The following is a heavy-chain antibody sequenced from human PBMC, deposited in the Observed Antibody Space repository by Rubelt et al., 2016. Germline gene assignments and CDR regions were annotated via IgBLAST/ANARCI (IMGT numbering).Heavy chain of an antibody. CDR2: IYYSGST. CDR3: ARDSRLSYTWYFDL. CDR1: GGSISDYY. J-gene: IGHJ2*01. V-gene: IGHV4-59*01. Sequence: QVQLQESGPGLVKPSETLSLTCTVSGGSISDYYWNWIRQAPGQGLELIGYIYYSGSTNYNPSLKSRITMSVGTSKNQFSLKLSSVTAADTAVYYCARDSRLSYTWYFDLWGRGTLVTVSS. D-gene: IGHD3-10*01.